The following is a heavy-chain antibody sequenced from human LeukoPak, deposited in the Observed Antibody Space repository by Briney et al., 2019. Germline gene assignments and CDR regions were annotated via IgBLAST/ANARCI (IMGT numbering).Heavy chain of an antibody. D-gene: IGHD4-17*01. V-gene: IGHV3-48*03. CDR3: ARGYGDPLDYYYYMDV. Sequence: PGGSLRLSCAASGFTFSGYEMNWVRQAPGKGLEWVSYISSSGSTIYYADSVKGRFTISRDNAKNSLYLQMNSLRTEDTAVYYCARGYGDPLDYYYYMDVWGNGTTVTVSS. CDR1: GFTFSGYE. CDR2: ISSSGSTI. J-gene: IGHJ6*03.